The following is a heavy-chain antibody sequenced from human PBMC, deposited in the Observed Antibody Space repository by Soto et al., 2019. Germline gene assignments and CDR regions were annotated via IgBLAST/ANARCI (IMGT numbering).Heavy chain of an antibody. Sequence: SETLSLTCTVSGGSISSSSYYWGWIRQPPGKGLEWIGSIYYSGSTYYNPSLKSRVTISVDTSKNQFSLKLSSVTAADTAVYYCAQDGIVVVPRGWFDPWGQGTLVTVSS. CDR2: IYYSGST. CDR3: AQDGIVVVPRGWFDP. V-gene: IGHV4-39*01. J-gene: IGHJ5*02. CDR1: GGSISSSSYY. D-gene: IGHD2-2*01.